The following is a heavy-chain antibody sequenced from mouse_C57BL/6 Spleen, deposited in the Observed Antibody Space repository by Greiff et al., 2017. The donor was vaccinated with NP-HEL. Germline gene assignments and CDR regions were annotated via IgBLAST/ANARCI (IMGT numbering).Heavy chain of an antibody. J-gene: IGHJ2*01. Sequence: VQLQESGPELVKPGASVKISCKASGYAFSSSWMNWVKQRPGKGLEWIGRIYPGDGDTNYNGKFKGKATLTADKSSSTAYMQLSSLTSEDSAVYFCAREAYYYGSSWGQGTTLTVSS. CDR3: AREAYYYGSS. V-gene: IGHV1-82*01. CDR1: GYAFSSSW. D-gene: IGHD1-1*01. CDR2: IYPGDGDT.